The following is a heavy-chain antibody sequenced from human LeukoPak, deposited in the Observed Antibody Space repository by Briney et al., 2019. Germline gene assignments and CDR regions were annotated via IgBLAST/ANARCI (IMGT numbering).Heavy chain of an antibody. D-gene: IGHD3-22*01. J-gene: IGHJ4*02. V-gene: IGHV3-21*01. Sequence: GGSLRLSCAASGFTFSSYTMNWVRQAPGKGLEWVSSISSSSSYINYADSVKGRFTISRDNAKNSLYLQMNSLRAEDTAIYYCARNYQYYDSSGAGHWGQGTLVTVSS. CDR1: GFTFSSYT. CDR2: ISSSSSYI. CDR3: ARNYQYYDSSGAGH.